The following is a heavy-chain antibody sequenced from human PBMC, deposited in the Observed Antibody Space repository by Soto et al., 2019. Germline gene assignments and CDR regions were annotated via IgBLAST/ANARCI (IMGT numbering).Heavy chain of an antibody. Sequence: GGSLRLSCVASGFTFSSYWMSWVRQAPGKGLEWVANIKQDGSEKYYVDSVKGRFTISRDNAKNSLYLQMNSLRAEDTAVYYCARDIYYDSSGPYYYYGMDVWGQGTTVTVSS. CDR1: GFTFSSYW. D-gene: IGHD3-22*01. CDR2: IKQDGSEK. V-gene: IGHV3-7*05. J-gene: IGHJ6*02. CDR3: ARDIYYDSSGPYYYYGMDV.